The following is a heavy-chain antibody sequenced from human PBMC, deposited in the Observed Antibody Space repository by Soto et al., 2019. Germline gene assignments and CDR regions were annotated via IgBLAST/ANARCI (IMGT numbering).Heavy chain of an antibody. CDR3: AGVYYGGNSVNNY. CDR1: GFTFSSFA. CDR2: TSYDGSDK. D-gene: IGHD2-8*01. Sequence: GGSLRLSCAGSGFTFSSFAMSWVRQAPGKGLEWVAATSYDGSDKYYADSVKGRFIISRDNSKNTLDLLLNTLRAEDTAVYYCAGVYYGGNSVNNYWGQGTPVTVSS. V-gene: IGHV3-30-3*01. J-gene: IGHJ4*02.